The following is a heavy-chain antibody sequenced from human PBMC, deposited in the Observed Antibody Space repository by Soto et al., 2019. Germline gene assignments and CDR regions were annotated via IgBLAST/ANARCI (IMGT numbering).Heavy chain of an antibody. D-gene: IGHD6-19*01. CDR1: GFTFSSYA. CDR3: AKVLELYSSGQGGDY. CDR2: ISGSGGST. Sequence: GGSLRLSCAASGFTFSSYAMSWVRQAPGKGLEWVSAISGSGGSTYYADSVKGRFTISRDNSKNTLYLQMNSLRAEDTAVYYCAKVLELYSSGQGGDYWGQGTLVTVSS. V-gene: IGHV3-23*01. J-gene: IGHJ4*02.